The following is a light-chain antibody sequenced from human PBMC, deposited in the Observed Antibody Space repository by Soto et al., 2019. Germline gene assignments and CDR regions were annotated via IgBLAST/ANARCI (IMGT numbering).Light chain of an antibody. CDR1: QSITTN. CDR3: QQYNNWPPWT. Sequence: EIVMTQSPATLSVSPGETATLSCRASQSITTNLVWYQQKAGQAPRLRIYGASTRATGIPARFSGSGSGTEFTLTISSLQSEDFAVYYCQQYNNWPPWTFGQGTKVDIK. J-gene: IGKJ1*01. V-gene: IGKV3-15*01. CDR2: GAS.